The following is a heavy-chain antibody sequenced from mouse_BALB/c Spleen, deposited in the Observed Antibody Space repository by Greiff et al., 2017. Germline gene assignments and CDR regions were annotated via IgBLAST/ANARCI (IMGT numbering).Heavy chain of an antibody. V-gene: IGHV5-17*02. Sequence: EVKLVESGGGLVQPGGSRKLSCAASGFTFSSFGMHWVRQAPEKGLEWVAYISSGSSTIYYADTVKGRFTISRDNPKNTLFLQMTSLRSEDTAMYYCARGDLLWLKDYAMDYWGQGTSVTVSS. CDR3: ARGDLLWLKDYAMDY. D-gene: IGHD2-2*01. CDR2: ISSGSSTI. CDR1: GFTFSSFG. J-gene: IGHJ4*01.